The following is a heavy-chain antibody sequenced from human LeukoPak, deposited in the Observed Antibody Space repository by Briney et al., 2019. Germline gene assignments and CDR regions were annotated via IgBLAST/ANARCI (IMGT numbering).Heavy chain of an antibody. CDR3: ARDPLPEYDFWSGYWVNDAFDI. D-gene: IGHD3-3*01. CDR2: IEQDGSEK. J-gene: IGHJ3*02. CDR1: GFTFSSYW. Sequence: PGGSLRLSCAASGFTFSSYWMSWVRQAPGKGLEWVANIEQDGSEKYYVDSVKGRFTISRDNAKNSLYLQMNSLRAEDTAVYYCARDPLPEYDFWSGYWVNDAFDIWGQGTMVTVSS. V-gene: IGHV3-7*01.